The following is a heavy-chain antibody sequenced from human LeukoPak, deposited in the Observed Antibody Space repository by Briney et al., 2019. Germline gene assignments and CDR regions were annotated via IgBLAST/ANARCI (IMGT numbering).Heavy chain of an antibody. CDR1: GGSISSYY. D-gene: IGHD1-26*01. Sequence: SESLSLTCIVSGGSISSYYWSWIRQPPGKGLEWIGYIYSSGSTNSNPSLKSRVTISVDTSKSQFSLKMTSVTAADTAVYYCARQGSGGRAFDIWGQGTMVTVSS. V-gene: IGHV4-59*08. CDR2: IYSSGST. CDR3: ARQGSGGRAFDI. J-gene: IGHJ3*02.